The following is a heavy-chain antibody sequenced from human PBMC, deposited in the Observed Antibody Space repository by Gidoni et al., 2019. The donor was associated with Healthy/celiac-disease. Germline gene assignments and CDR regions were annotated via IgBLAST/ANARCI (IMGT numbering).Heavy chain of an antibody. CDR1: AASIRLGRYY. CDR2: IYTIGST. J-gene: IGHJ6*02. Sequence: VHLPSTGTGLVTPSRTLSLTCTVPAASIRLGRYYWSWIREPAGKGLEWIGRIYTIGSTNYNPSLKSRVTISVDTSKNQFALKLSSVTAADTAVYYCARADGDYEFVLEQYGMDVWGQGTTVTVSS. V-gene: IGHV4-61*02. D-gene: IGHD4-17*01. CDR3: ARADGDYEFVLEQYGMDV.